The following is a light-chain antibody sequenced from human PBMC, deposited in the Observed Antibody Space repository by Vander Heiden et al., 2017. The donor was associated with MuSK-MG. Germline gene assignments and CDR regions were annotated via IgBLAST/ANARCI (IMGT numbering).Light chain of an antibody. Sequence: DIQMTQSPSSLPASVGDRVTITCRASQSISSYLNWYQQKPGKAPKLLIYAASSLQSGVPSRFSGSGSGTDFTLTISSLKPEDFATYYCQQSYSTPLTFGGRTKVEIK. J-gene: IGKJ4*01. CDR2: AAS. V-gene: IGKV1-39*01. CDR1: QSISSY. CDR3: QQSYSTPLT.